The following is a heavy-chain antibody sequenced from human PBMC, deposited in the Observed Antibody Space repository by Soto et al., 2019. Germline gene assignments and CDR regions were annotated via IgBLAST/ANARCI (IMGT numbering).Heavy chain of an antibody. D-gene: IGHD3-16*01. Sequence: SGTLALTGTVAGSCVSSTSYSWGGIRQPPGKGLDWIGRIYYSGSPYYTPSLKSRGTISVDTSKNGFSLKLSSVTAADTAVYYCARQGGVWTTVPKRVNFDYWGQGALVTVSS. CDR2: IYYSGSP. V-gene: IGHV4-39*01. CDR3: ARQGGVWTTVPKRVNFDY. J-gene: IGHJ4*02. CDR1: GSCVSSTSYS.